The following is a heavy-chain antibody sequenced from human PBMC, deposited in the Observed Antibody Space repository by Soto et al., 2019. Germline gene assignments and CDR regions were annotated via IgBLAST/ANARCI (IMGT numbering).Heavy chain of an antibody. CDR1: GYTFTSYG. CDR2: ISAYNGNT. Sequence: QVQLVQSGAEVKKPGASVKVSCKASGYTFTSYGISWVRQAPGQGLEWMGWISAYNGNTNYAQKLQGRVTMTTDTSTSTAYMALRSLRSDDTAVYYCARVPGITMVRGVIRKSGFDYWGREPWSPSPQ. J-gene: IGHJ4*02. CDR3: ARVPGITMVRGVIRKSGFDY. D-gene: IGHD3-10*01. V-gene: IGHV1-18*01.